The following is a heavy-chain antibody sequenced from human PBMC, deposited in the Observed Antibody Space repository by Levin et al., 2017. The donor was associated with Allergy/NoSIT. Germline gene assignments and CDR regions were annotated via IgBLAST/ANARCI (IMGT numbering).Heavy chain of an antibody. CDR3: ARDRYGGNSGLIDY. V-gene: IGHV3-33*01. CDR2: IYYDGSDK. J-gene: IGHJ4*02. D-gene: IGHD4-23*01. CDR1: GFIFRTYG. Sequence: GESLKISCAASGFIFRTYGMHWVRQAPGKGLEWVSLIYYDGSDKYYSDSVKGRFTISRDNSKSMVYLQMDSLRVEDTAVYYCARDRYGGNSGLIDYWGLGTLVTVSS.